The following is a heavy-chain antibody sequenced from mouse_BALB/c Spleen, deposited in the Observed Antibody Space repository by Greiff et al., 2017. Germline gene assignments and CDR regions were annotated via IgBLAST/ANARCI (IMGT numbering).Heavy chain of an antibody. Sequence: QVQLQQSGVELVRPGTSVKVSCKASGYAFTNYLIEWVKQRPGQGLEWIGVINPGSGGTNYNEKFKGKATLTADKSSSTAYMQLSSLTSDDSAVYFCARTYGNYWFAYWGQGTLVTVSA. D-gene: IGHD2-10*02. J-gene: IGHJ3*01. CDR2: INPGSGGT. CDR3: ARTYGNYWFAY. V-gene: IGHV1-54*01. CDR1: GYAFTNYL.